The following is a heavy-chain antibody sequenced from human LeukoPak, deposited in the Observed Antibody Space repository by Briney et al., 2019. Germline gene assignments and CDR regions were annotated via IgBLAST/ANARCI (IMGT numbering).Heavy chain of an antibody. D-gene: IGHD1-1*01. Sequence: SVKLSCKASGGTFSSYAISWVRQAPGQGLEWMGGIIPIFGTADYAQKFQGRVTITADESTSTAYMELSSLRSEDTAVYYCATGVQLERRARSHYYYYMDVWGKGTTVTVSS. CDR2: IIPIFGTA. CDR3: ATGVQLERRARSHYYYYMDV. V-gene: IGHV1-69*01. J-gene: IGHJ6*03. CDR1: GGTFSSYA.